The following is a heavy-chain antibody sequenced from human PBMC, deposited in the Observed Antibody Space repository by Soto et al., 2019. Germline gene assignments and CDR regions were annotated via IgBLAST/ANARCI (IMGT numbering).Heavy chain of an antibody. V-gene: IGHV1-58*01. CDR1: GFTFTSSA. J-gene: IGHJ6*02. D-gene: IGHD3-3*01. CDR2: IVVGSGNT. CDR3: AADFLEWLDYYGMDV. Sequence: SVKVSCKAAGFTFTSSAVQWVRQARGQRLEWIGWIVVGSGNTNYAQKFQERVTITRDMSTSTAYMELSSLRSEDTAVYYCAADFLEWLDYYGMDVWGQGTTVTVSS.